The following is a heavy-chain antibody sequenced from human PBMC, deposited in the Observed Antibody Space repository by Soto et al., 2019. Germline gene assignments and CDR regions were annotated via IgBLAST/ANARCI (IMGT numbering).Heavy chain of an antibody. Sequence: SVKVSCKASGGTFSSYAISWVRQAPGQGLEWMGGIIPIFGTANYAQKFQGRVTITADESTSTAYMELSSLRSEDTAVYYCARGYCSGGSCYFGMDVWGQGTTVTVSS. V-gene: IGHV1-69*13. D-gene: IGHD2-15*01. J-gene: IGHJ6*02. CDR2: IIPIFGTA. CDR1: GGTFSSYA. CDR3: ARGYCSGGSCYFGMDV.